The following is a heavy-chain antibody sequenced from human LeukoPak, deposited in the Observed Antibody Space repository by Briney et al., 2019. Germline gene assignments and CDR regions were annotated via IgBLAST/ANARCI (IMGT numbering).Heavy chain of an antibody. CDR2: IYYSGST. CDR3: ARVGGNTMIRGDKDFDY. CDR1: GGSISSGDNY. Sequence: KSSETLSLTCTVSGGSISSGDNYWSWIRQPPGKGLEWIGYIYYSGSTYYNPSLTSRVTISLDTSKNQFSLKLSSVTAADTAVYYCARVGGNTMIRGDKDFDYWGQGTLVTVSS. V-gene: IGHV4-30-4*02. J-gene: IGHJ4*02. D-gene: IGHD3-10*01.